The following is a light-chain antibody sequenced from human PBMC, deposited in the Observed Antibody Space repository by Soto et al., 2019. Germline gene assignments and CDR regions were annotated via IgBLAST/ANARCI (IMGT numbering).Light chain of an antibody. CDR3: LLSYSGARV. J-gene: IGLJ1*01. Sequence: QAVVTQGPSLTVSPGGTVTLTCGSSTGAVTSGHYPYWFQQKPGQAPRTLIYDTSNKHSWTPARFSGSLLGGKAALTLSGAQPEDEAEYYCLLSYSGARVFGTGTRSPS. V-gene: IGLV7-46*01. CDR1: TGAVTSGHY. CDR2: DTS.